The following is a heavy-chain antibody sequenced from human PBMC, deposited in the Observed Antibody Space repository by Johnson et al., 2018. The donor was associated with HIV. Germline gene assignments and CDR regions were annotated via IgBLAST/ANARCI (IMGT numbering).Heavy chain of an antibody. CDR3: ARRMVVGYHALDI. CDR1: GFTFSSYD. V-gene: IGHV3-13*01. CDR2: IGTAGDT. D-gene: IGHD2-21*01. J-gene: IGHJ3*02. Sequence: VQLVESGGGLVQPGGSLRLSCAASGFTFSSYDMHWVRQATGKGLEWVSAIGTAGDTYYPGSVKGRFTISRDNAKSSLYLQMNSLRVEDTAIYYCARRMVVGYHALDIWGQGTMVTVS.